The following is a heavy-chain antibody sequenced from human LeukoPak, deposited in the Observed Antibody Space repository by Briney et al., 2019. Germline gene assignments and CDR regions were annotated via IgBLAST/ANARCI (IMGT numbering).Heavy chain of an antibody. Sequence: PSETLSLTCTVSGGSISSSSYYWGWVRQPPGKGLEWIGSIYYSGSTYYNPSLKSRVTISVDTSKNPFSLKLSSVTAAGTAVYYCARVKFDILTGYFDYWGQGTLVTVSS. V-gene: IGHV4-39*01. CDR1: GGSISSSSYY. CDR3: ARVKFDILTGYFDY. D-gene: IGHD3-9*01. CDR2: IYYSGST. J-gene: IGHJ4*02.